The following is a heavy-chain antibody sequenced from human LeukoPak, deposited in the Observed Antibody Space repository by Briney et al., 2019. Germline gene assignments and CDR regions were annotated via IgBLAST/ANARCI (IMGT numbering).Heavy chain of an antibody. CDR3: ARDYFDY. V-gene: IGHV1-18*04. CDR1: GYTFTGYY. CDR2: ISAYNGNT. J-gene: IGHJ4*02. Sequence: ASVKVSCKASGYTFTGYYMHWVRQAPGQGLEWMGRISAYNGNTNYAQKLQGRVTMTTDTSTSTAYMELRSLRSDDTAVYYCARDYFDYWGQGTLVTVSS.